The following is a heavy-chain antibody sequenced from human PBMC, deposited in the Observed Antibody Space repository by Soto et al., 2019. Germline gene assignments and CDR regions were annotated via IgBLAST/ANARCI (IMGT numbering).Heavy chain of an antibody. CDR1: GGSISSGGYY. J-gene: IGHJ4*02. CDR2: IYYSGST. V-gene: IGHV4-31*03. Sequence: PSETLSLTCTVSGGSISSGGYYWSWIRQHPGKGLEWIGYIYYSGSTYYNPPLKSRVTISVDTSKNQFSLKLSSVTAADTAVYYCAREARGDYVWFDYWGQGTLVTVSS. CDR3: AREARGDYVWFDY. D-gene: IGHD4-17*01.